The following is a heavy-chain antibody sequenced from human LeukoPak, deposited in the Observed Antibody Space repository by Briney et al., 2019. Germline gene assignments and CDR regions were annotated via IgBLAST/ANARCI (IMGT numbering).Heavy chain of an antibody. CDR2: IFSNDEK. CDR1: GFSLSNARMG. D-gene: IGHD4-17*01. Sequence: SGPVLVKPTETLTLTCTVSGFSLSNARMGVSWIRQPSGKALEWLAHIFSNDEKSYSTSLKSRLTISKDTSKSQVVLTMTNMDPVDTATYYCARTEGTTVIDYWGQGTLVTVSS. CDR3: ARTEGTTVIDY. J-gene: IGHJ4*02. V-gene: IGHV2-26*01.